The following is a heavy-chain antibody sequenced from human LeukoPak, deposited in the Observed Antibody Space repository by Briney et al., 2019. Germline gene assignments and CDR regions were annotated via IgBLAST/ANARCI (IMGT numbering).Heavy chain of an antibody. D-gene: IGHD3-10*01. CDR3: ARVGLYGSGRHALRDY. V-gene: IGHV1-18*01. J-gene: IGHJ4*02. CDR1: GYTFTSYR. CDR2: ISAYNGNT. Sequence: ASVKVSCKASGYTFTSYRISWVRQAPGQGLEWMGWISAYNGNTNYAQKLQGRVTMTTDTSTSTAYMELRSLRSDDTAVYYCARVGLYGSGRHALRDYWGQGTLVTVSS.